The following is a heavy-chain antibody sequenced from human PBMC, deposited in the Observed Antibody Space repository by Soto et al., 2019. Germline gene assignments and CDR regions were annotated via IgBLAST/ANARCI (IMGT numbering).Heavy chain of an antibody. CDR1: GGSISSGY. CDR3: ASQYSSGRYYFAY. D-gene: IGHD6-25*01. Sequence: SETLSLACTVSGGSISSGYWSWLRQSPGEGLEWIGHISNTGTTNYNPSLKSRVTISVDTSKNQFSLKLSSVTAADTAVYYCASQYSSGRYYFAYWGQGTPVTVSS. V-gene: IGHV4-59*01. J-gene: IGHJ4*02. CDR2: ISNTGTT.